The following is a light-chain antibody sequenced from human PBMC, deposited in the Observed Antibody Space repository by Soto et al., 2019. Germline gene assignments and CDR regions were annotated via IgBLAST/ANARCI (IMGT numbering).Light chain of an antibody. J-gene: IGLJ1*01. CDR1: SSDVGAYNF. V-gene: IGLV2-14*03. CDR3: SSYRDSAADV. Sequence: QSALTQPASVSGSPGQSITISCTGTSSDVGAYNFVSWYQQHPGKAPKLMIYDVINRPSGVSNRFSGSKSGNTASLTISGLQAEDEADYYCSSYRDSAADVFGTGTKVTVL. CDR2: DVI.